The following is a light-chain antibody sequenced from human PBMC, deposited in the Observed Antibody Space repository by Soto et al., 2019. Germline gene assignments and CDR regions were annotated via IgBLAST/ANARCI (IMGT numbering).Light chain of an antibody. CDR3: QHYGNSRT. CDR2: DAS. J-gene: IGKJ1*01. CDR1: QSVSSY. V-gene: IGKV3-20*01. Sequence: EIVLTQSPGTLSLSPGERATLSCRASQSVSSYLAWYQQKPGQAPRLLIYDASNRATGIPARFSGSGSGTDFTLTISRLEPEDFAVYYCQHYGNSRTFGQGTKVDIK.